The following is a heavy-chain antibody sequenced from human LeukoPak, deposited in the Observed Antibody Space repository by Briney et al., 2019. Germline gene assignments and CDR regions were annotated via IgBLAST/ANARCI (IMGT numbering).Heavy chain of an antibody. CDR1: GYTLTELS. D-gene: IGHD6-6*01. J-gene: IGHJ5*02. Sequence: AASLKVSCKVSGYTLTELSMHWVRQTPGKGLEWMGVFDPEDGETIYAQKFQGRVTMTEDTSTDTAYMELSSLRSEDTAVYYCATSSIAARRPGPWFDPWGQGTLVTVSS. V-gene: IGHV1-24*01. CDR2: FDPEDGET. CDR3: ATSSIAARRPGPWFDP.